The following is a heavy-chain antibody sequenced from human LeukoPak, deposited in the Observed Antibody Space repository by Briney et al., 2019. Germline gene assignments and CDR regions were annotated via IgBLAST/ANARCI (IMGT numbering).Heavy chain of an antibody. D-gene: IGHD3-10*01. Sequence: PGGSLRLSCAASGFTFSTSWMHWVRQTPGKGLVWVSRINSDGSSTSYADSVKGRFTISRDNAKNTLYLQMNSLRAEDTAVYYCTRGDGWGTYYNVDYWGQGTLVTVSS. CDR3: TRGDGWGTYYNVDY. V-gene: IGHV3-74*01. CDR2: INSDGSST. CDR1: GFTFSTSW. J-gene: IGHJ4*02.